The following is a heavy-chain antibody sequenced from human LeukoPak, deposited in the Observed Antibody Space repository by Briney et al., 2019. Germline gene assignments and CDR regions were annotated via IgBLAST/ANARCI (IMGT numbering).Heavy chain of an antibody. CDR3: AREPREPGYFDY. J-gene: IGHJ4*02. Sequence: SVKVSCKASGYTFTSYGISWVRQAPGQGLEWMGRIIPILGIANYAQKFQGRVTITADKSTSTAYMELSSLRSEDTAVYYCAREPREPGYFDYWGQGTLVTVSS. CDR1: GYTFTSYG. V-gene: IGHV1-69*04. D-gene: IGHD2-8*02. CDR2: IIPILGIA.